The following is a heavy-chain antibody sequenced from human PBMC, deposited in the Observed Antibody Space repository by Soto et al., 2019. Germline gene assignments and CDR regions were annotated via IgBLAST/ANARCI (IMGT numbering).Heavy chain of an antibody. CDR3: ARSQLTLTGTSYGMDV. CDR2: INPNSGGT. J-gene: IGHJ6*02. Sequence: ASVKVSCKASGYTFTGYYMHWVRQAPGQGLEWMGWINPNSGGTNYAQKFQGWVTMTRDTSISTAYMELSRLRSDDTAVYYCARSQLTLTGTSYGMDVWGQGTTVTVSS. CDR1: GYTFTGYY. V-gene: IGHV1-2*04. D-gene: IGHD1-1*01.